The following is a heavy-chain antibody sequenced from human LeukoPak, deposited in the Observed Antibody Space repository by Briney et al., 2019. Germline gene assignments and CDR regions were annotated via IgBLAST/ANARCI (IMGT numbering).Heavy chain of an antibody. CDR1: GASISSSYDY. J-gene: IGHJ4*02. Sequence: SETLSLTCSVSGASISSSYDYWNWIRQPAGKGLEWIGRIYSSGSTNYNPSLKSRLTISIDTSKNQFSLKLSSVTAADTAVYYCARESIAAASFDYWGQGTLVTVSS. V-gene: IGHV4-61*10. D-gene: IGHD6-13*01. CDR2: IYSSGST. CDR3: ARESIAAASFDY.